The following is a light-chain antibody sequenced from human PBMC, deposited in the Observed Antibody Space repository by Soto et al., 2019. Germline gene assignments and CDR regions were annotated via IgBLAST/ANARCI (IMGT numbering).Light chain of an antibody. CDR3: SAYRALSTLEV. J-gene: IGLJ3*02. CDR2: EVS. Sequence: QSALTQPASVSGSPGQSITISCTGTSSDVGGYNYVSWYHQHPGKAPKLMIYEVSNRPSGVSNRFSGCKSGNTASLTISGRQGEDEAGYYCSAYRALSTLEVFGGGSKLAVL. V-gene: IGLV2-14*01. CDR1: SSDVGGYNY.